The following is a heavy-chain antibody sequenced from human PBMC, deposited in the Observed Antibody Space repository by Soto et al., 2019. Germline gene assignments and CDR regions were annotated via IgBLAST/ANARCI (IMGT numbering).Heavy chain of an antibody. CDR1: GGRFTSYI. D-gene: IGHD2-21*01. J-gene: IGHJ6*03. CDR2: SIPIQGTA. CDR3: AKSLVFVDHGFMDV. V-gene: IGHV1-69*08. Sequence: QVQLVQSGAEVKKPGSSVKVSFEASGGRFTSYIITWVRQAPGQRLEWMGRSIPIQGTADYALKFQDRVTMTADKSTNTVHMEMRILRPDDTAVYYCAKSLVFVDHGFMDVWGKGTTVTVSS.